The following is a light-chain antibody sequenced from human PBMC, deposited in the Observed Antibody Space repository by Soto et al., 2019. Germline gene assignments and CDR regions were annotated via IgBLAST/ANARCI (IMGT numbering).Light chain of an antibody. CDR3: QSYDTSLSGVI. Sequence: QSALTQPPSVSGAPGQTFTISCTGSSSNIGAGYDVHWYQQIPGAAPRLLIYADNNRPSGVPDRFSASKSGTSASLAITGLQGEDEANYYCQSYDTSLSGVIFGAGTKLTVL. CDR1: SSNIGAGYD. CDR2: ADN. J-gene: IGLJ2*01. V-gene: IGLV1-40*01.